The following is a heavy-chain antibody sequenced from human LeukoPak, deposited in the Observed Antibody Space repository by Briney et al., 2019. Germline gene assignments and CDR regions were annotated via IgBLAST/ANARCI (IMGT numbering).Heavy chain of an antibody. CDR2: ISSSSSYI. J-gene: IGHJ6*04. V-gene: IGHV3-21*01. D-gene: IGHD2-15*01. CDR1: GFTFSSYS. CDR3: ARPLKGSGMDV. Sequence: WGSLRLSCAASGFTFSSYSMNWVRQAPGKGLEWVSSISSSSSYIYYADSVKGRFTISRDNAMNSLYLQMNSLRAEDTAVYYCARPLKGSGMDVWGKGTTVTVSS.